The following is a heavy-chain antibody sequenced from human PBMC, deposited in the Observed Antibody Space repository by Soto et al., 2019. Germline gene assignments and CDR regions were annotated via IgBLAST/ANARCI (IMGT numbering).Heavy chain of an antibody. CDR3: AKRHSGSYLSAFDY. Sequence: GGSLRLSCAASGFTFSSYGMHWVRQAPGKGLEWVAVISYDGSNKYYADSVKGRFTISRDNSKNTLYLQMNSLRAEDTAVYYCAKRHSGSYLSAFDYWGQGTLVTVSS. CDR2: ISYDGSNK. V-gene: IGHV3-30*18. CDR1: GFTFSSYG. J-gene: IGHJ4*02. D-gene: IGHD1-26*01.